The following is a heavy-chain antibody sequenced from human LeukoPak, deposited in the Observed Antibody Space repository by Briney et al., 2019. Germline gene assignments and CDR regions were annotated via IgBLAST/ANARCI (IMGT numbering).Heavy chain of an antibody. CDR1: GFTFSSYE. V-gene: IGHV3-48*03. CDR3: VRKYCSTTSCLFDN. J-gene: IGHJ4*02. CDR2: ISSSGTTI. D-gene: IGHD2-2*01. Sequence: AGGSLSLSCAASGFTFSSYEMNWVRQAPGKGLQWVSDISSSGTTIYYADSVKGRFTISRDNAKNSLYLQMNSLRAEDTAVYYCVRKYCSTTSCLFDNWGQGTLVTVSS.